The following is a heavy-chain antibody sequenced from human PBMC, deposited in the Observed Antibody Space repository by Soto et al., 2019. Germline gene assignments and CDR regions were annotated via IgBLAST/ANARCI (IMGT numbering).Heavy chain of an antibody. CDR1: GGTFSSYA. D-gene: IGHD4-17*01. J-gene: IGHJ4*02. CDR3: ASRESYGDYDY. CDR2: IIPIFGTA. V-gene: IGHV1-69*13. Sequence: VASVKVSCKASGGTFSSYAISWVRQAPGQGLEWMGGIIPIFGTANYAQKFQGRVTITADESTSTAYMELSSLRSEDTAVYYCASRESYGDYDYWGQGTLVTVSS.